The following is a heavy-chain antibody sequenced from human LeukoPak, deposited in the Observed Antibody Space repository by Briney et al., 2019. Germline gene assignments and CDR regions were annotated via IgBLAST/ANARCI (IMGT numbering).Heavy chain of an antibody. J-gene: IGHJ4*02. V-gene: IGHV3-7*01. CDR3: AREDGYCSGGNCYSYFVS. Sequence: PGGSLRLSCAASGFTFSSFAMTWVRQAPGKGLEWVAFIRKRGIETNYVDSVKGRFTITRDIARNSLFLQMNSLRAEDTAVYYCAREDGYCSGGNCYSYFVSWGQGTLVTVSS. D-gene: IGHD2-15*01. CDR2: IRKRGIET. CDR1: GFTFSSFA.